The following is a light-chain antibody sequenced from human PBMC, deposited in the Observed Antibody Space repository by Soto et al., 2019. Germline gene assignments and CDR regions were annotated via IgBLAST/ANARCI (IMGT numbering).Light chain of an antibody. CDR1: QSVSKY. V-gene: IGKV3-11*01. CDR2: DAS. CDR3: QQRSNWPQIT. Sequence: EIVLTQSPATLSLSPGERATLSCRASQSVSKYLAWYQQKPGQAPRLLIHDASNRATGIPARFSGSGSGTDFTLTISSLEPEDFGVYYCQQRSNWPQITFGGGTKVDIK. J-gene: IGKJ4*01.